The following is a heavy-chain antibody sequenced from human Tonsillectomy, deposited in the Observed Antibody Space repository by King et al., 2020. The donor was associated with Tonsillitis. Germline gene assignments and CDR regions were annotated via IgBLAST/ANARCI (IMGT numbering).Heavy chain of an antibody. CDR3: ARDIFLSGYYPIYSDY. V-gene: IGHV3-7*01. Sequence: VQLVQSGGGLVQPGGSLRLSCAASGFTFSSYWMTWVRQAPGKGLEWVANIKQDGSEKYYMDSVMGRFTISRDNAKNSLYLQMNSLRAEDTAVYYCARDIFLSGYYPIYSDYWGQGTLVTVSS. CDR1: GFTFSSYW. D-gene: IGHD3-22*01. CDR2: IKQDGSEK. J-gene: IGHJ4*02.